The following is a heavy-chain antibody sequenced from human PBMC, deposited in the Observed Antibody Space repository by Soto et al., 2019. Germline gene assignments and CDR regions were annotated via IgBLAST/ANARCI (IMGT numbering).Heavy chain of an antibody. CDR3: TTVLTVLEWLLYHGYYFDY. J-gene: IGHJ4*02. Sequence: EVQLVESGGGLVKPGGSLRLSCAASGFTFSNAWMSWVRQAPGKGLEWGGRIKSKTDGGTTDYAAPVKGRFTISRDDSKNTLYLQMNSMKTEDTAVYYCTTVLTVLEWLLYHGYYFDYWGQGTLVTVSS. V-gene: IGHV3-15*01. D-gene: IGHD3-3*01. CDR1: GFTFSNAW. CDR2: IKSKTDGGTT.